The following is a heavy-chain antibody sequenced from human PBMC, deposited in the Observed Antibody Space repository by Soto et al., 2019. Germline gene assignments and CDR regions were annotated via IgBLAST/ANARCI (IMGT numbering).Heavy chain of an antibody. D-gene: IGHD3-9*01. V-gene: IGHV1-2*04. CDR2: INPNSGGT. J-gene: IGHJ3*02. CDR1: GYTFTGYY. Sequence: ASVKVSCKASGYTFTGYYMHWVRQAPGQGLEWMGRINPNSGGTNYAQKFQGWVTMTRDTSISKAYMELSRLRSDDTAVYYCARTYYDILTGSEAFDIWGQGTMVTVSS. CDR3: ARTYYDILTGSEAFDI.